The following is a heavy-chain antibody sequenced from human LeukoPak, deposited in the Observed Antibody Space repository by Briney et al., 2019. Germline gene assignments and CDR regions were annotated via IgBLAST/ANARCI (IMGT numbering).Heavy chain of an antibody. V-gene: IGHV4-59*01. CDR2: IYYTGST. Sequence: SETLSLTCSVSGGSISSLYWSWIRQPPGKGLEWIGYIYYTGSTNYNPSLKSRVTMFVDMSKNQFSLKLSSVTAADTAVYYCASREWELAPYAFDIWGQGTMVTVSS. J-gene: IGHJ3*02. CDR1: GGSISSLY. CDR3: ASREWELAPYAFDI. D-gene: IGHD1-26*01.